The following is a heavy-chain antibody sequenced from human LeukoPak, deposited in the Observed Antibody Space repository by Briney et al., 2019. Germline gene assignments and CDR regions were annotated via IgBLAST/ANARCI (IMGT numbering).Heavy chain of an antibody. CDR2: IYTSGST. Sequence: PSETLSLTCTVSGGSISSGSYYWSWIRQPAGKGLEWIGRIYTSGSTNYNPSLKSRVTISVDTSKTQFSLKLSSVTAADTAVYYCARHGYSRDFDYWGQGTLVTVSS. CDR1: GGSISSGSYY. J-gene: IGHJ4*02. D-gene: IGHD6-13*01. CDR3: ARHGYSRDFDY. V-gene: IGHV4-61*02.